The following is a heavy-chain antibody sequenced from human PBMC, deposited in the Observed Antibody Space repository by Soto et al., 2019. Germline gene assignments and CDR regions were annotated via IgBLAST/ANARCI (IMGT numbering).Heavy chain of an antibody. CDR3: ARSTVTTRDAFDI. CDR2: IGSTGSVT. J-gene: IGHJ3*02. D-gene: IGHD4-17*01. V-gene: IGHV3-48*04. CDR1: GFTFSAYS. Sequence: GGSLRLSCAASGFTFSAYSMNWVRQAPGKGLEWVSFIGSTGSVTHYADSVMGRSTISRDNARNSLYLQMNSLRAEDTAVYYCARSTVTTRDAFDIWGQGTMVTVS.